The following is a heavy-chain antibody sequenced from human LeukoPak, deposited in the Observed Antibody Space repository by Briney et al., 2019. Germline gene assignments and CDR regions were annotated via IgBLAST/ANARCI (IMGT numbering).Heavy chain of an antibody. Sequence: GGSLRLSCAASGFTFSSYSMNWVRQAPGKGLEWVSYISSSSSTIYYADSVKGRFTISRDNAKNSLYLQMNSLRDEDTAVYYYARVSSGWYTYFDYWGQGTLVTVSS. J-gene: IGHJ4*02. CDR2: ISSSSSTI. CDR1: GFTFSSYS. D-gene: IGHD6-13*01. CDR3: ARVSSGWYTYFDY. V-gene: IGHV3-48*02.